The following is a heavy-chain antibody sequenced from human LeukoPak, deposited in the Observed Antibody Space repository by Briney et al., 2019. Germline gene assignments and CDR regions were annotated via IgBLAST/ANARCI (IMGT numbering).Heavy chain of an antibody. V-gene: IGHV4-59*01. CDR1: GGPISSYY. CDR3: ARYSGYDYNFDY. J-gene: IGHJ4*02. D-gene: IGHD5-12*01. CDR2: IYYSGST. Sequence: SETLSLTCTVSGGPISSYYWSWTRQPPGKGLEWIGYIYYSGSTNYNPSLKSRVTISVDTPKNQFSPKLSSVTAADTAVYYCARYSGYDYNFDYWGQGTLVTVSS.